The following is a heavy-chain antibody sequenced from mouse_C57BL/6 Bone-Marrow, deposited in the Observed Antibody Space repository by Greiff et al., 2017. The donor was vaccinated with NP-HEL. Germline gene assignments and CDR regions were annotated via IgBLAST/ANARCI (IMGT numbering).Heavy chain of an antibody. CDR1: GFNIKDYY. D-gene: IGHD1-2*01. CDR3: ATPLRPVRVAMGY. CDR2: IDPEDGET. Sequence: VQLKQSGAELVKPGASVKLSCTASGFNIKDYYMHWVKQRTEQGLEWIGRIDPEDGETKYAPNFQGQATITADTSSNTAYLQLSSLTSEDTAVYYCATPLRPVRVAMGYWGQRASVTVSS. V-gene: IGHV14-2*01. J-gene: IGHJ4*01.